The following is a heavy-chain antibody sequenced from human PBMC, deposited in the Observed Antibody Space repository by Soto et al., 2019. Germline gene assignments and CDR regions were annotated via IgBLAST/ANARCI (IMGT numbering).Heavy chain of an antibody. CDR1: GFTFSSYA. CDR3: AKSRGSGTYFNPSDAFDI. J-gene: IGHJ3*02. Sequence: EVQLLDSGGGLVQPGGSLRLSCAASGFTFSSYAMSWVRQAPGKGLEWVSSISGSGGGTYYADSVKGRFTISRDNSKNTLYLQMNSLRAEDTAAFYCAKSRGSGTYFNPSDAFDIWGQGTMVTVSS. CDR2: ISGSGGGT. V-gene: IGHV3-23*01. D-gene: IGHD3-10*01.